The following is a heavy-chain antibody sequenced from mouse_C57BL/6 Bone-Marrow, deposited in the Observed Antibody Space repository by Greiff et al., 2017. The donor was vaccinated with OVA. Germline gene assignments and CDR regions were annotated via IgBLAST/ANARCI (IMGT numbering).Heavy chain of an antibody. CDR1: GFTFSSYA. V-gene: IGHV5-4*01. CDR3: ARDLPYYFDY. CDR2: ISDGGSYT. J-gene: IGHJ2*01. Sequence: EVKLVESGGGLVKPGGSLKLSYAASGFTFSSYAMSWVRQTPEKRLEWVATISDGGSYTSYPDNVKGRFTISRDNAKNNLYLQMSHLKSEDTAMYYCARDLPYYFDYWGQGTTLTVSS.